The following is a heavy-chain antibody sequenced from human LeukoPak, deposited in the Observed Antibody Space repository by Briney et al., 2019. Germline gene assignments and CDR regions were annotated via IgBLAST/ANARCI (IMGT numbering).Heavy chain of an antibody. Sequence: GGSLRLSCAASGFTFSSYAMSWVRQAPGKGLEWVSVIYSGGSTYYADSVKGRFTISRDNSKNTLYLQMNSLRAEDTAVYYCARDLGTVTTLTSDYWGQGTLVTVSS. CDR1: GFTFSSYA. D-gene: IGHD4-17*01. J-gene: IGHJ4*02. CDR3: ARDLGTVTTLTSDY. V-gene: IGHV3-66*01. CDR2: IYSGGST.